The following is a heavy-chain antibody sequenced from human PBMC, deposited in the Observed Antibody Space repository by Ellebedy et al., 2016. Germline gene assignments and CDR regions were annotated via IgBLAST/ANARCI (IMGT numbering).Heavy chain of an antibody. Sequence: GESLKISCAASGFNFSNYGIQWVRQAPGKGLEWVGVIWYDGSKEEYVESVKGRFTISRDNSKNTTTLQMNSLRVEDTATYYCARDCGGSSRCLVYWGQGSLVTVSS. CDR3: ARDCGGSSRCLVY. CDR2: IWYDGSKE. J-gene: IGHJ4*02. V-gene: IGHV3-33*01. CDR1: GFNFSNYG. D-gene: IGHD3-16*01.